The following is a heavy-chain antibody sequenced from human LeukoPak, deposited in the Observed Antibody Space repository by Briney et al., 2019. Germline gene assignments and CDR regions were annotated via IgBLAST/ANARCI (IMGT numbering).Heavy chain of an antibody. V-gene: IGHV1-18*01. CDR1: GYTFTSYG. J-gene: IGHJ6*03. CDR3: AAMVRGPYYYYYMDV. CDR2: ISAYNGNT. D-gene: IGHD3-10*01. Sequence: ASVKVSCKASGYTFTSYGISWVRQAPGQGLEWMGWISAYNGNTNYAQKLQGRVTMTEDTSTDTAYMELSSLRSEDTAVYYCAAMVRGPYYYYYMDVWGKGTTVTISS.